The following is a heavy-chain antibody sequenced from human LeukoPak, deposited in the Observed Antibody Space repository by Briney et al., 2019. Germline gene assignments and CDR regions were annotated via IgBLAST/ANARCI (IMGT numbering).Heavy chain of an antibody. D-gene: IGHD6-13*01. V-gene: IGHV1-18*01. CDR1: GYTFTSYG. J-gene: IGHJ4*02. CDR3: AREIPADGRTFDY. Sequence: ASVKVSCKASGYTFTSYGISWVRQAPGQGLEWMGWISAYNGNTNYAQKFQGRVTMTRDTSTSTVYMELSSLRSEDTAVYYCAREIPADGRTFDYWGQGTLVTVSS. CDR2: ISAYNGNT.